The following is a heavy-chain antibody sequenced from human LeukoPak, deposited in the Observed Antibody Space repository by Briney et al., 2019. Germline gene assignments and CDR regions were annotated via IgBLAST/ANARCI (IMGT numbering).Heavy chain of an antibody. CDR3: ARIGYSSSSFDY. D-gene: IGHD6-6*01. CDR1: GFTFSHYW. J-gene: IGHJ4*02. Sequence: GGSLRLSCVASGFTFSHYWMSGVRQAPGRGLEGVANINQDGGQLYSGDSVEGRFTISRDNPKNSVYLQVNSLRAEDTAVYYCARIGYSSSSFDYWGQGTLVTVSS. V-gene: IGHV3-7*01. CDR2: INQDGGQL.